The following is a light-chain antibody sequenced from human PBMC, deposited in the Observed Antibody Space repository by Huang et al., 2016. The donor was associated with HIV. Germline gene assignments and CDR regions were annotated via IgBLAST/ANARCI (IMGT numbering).Light chain of an antibody. V-gene: IGKV1-9*01. J-gene: IGKJ1*01. CDR3: QQHNSYPRT. CDR1: PGISSY. Sequence: IQLTQSLSSLSASVGDRVTITCRASPGISSYLAWYQQKPGKAPKLLIYAASTLQRGVPSRFSGSGSGTDFTLTISSLQPEDFATYYCQQHNSYPRTFGRGTKVEIK. CDR2: AAS.